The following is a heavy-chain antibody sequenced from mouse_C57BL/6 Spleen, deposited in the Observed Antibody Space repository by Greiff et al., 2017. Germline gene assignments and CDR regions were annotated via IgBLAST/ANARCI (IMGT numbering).Heavy chain of an antibody. CDR1: GYTFTSYW. D-gene: IGHD2-3*01. CDR2: IYPGSGST. CDR3: ARRGHDGYYLDY. Sequence: QVQLQQPGAELVKPGASVKMSCKASGYTFTSYWITWVKQRPGQGLEWIGDIYPGSGSTNYNEKFKSKATLTVDTSSSTAYMQLSSLTSEDSVVYYCARRGHDGYYLDYWGQGTTLTVSS. J-gene: IGHJ2*01. V-gene: IGHV1-55*01.